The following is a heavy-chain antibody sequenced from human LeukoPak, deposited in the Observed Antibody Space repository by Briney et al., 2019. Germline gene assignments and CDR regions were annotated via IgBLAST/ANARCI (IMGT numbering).Heavy chain of an antibody. J-gene: IGHJ4*02. Sequence: SETLSLTCTVSGGSISTYYWNWIRQSPGRGLEWIGYMYYSGSTNYNPSLKSRVTISVDTSKNESSLKLSSVTAADTAVYYCARTPATTWTNHFDYWGQGTLVTVSS. CDR1: GGSISTYY. CDR2: MYYSGST. CDR3: ARTPATTWTNHFDY. D-gene: IGHD4-17*01. V-gene: IGHV4-59*01.